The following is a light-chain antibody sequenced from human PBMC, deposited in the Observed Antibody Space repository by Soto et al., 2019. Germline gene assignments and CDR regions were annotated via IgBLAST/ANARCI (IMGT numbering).Light chain of an antibody. Sequence: EIVLTRSPGTLSLSPGERATLPCRASQSVSSSYLAWYQQKPGQAPRLLIYGASSRATGIPDRFSGSGSGTDFTLTISRLEPEDFAVYYCHQYDSSPVTFGQGTKVEIK. V-gene: IGKV3-20*01. J-gene: IGKJ1*01. CDR3: HQYDSSPVT. CDR1: QSVSSSY. CDR2: GAS.